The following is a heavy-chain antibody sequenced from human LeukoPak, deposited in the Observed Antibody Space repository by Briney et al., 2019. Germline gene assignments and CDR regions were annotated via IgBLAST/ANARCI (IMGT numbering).Heavy chain of an antibody. CDR1: GFTFTDYY. CDR2: ISTSGTTI. D-gene: IGHD3-10*01. J-gene: IGHJ4*02. V-gene: IGHV3-11*01. CDR3: ARVAVNYYGSGTYDNY. Sequence: GGSLRLSCAASGFTFTDYYMSWIRQAPGKGLEWISSISTSGTTIYYADSVKGRFTISRDNARNSLYLQMNSLRAENTAVYYCARVAVNYYGSGTYDNYWGQGTLVTVSS.